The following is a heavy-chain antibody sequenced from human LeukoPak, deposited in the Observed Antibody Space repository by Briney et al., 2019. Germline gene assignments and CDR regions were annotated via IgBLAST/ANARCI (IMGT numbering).Heavy chain of an antibody. CDR2: TYHSGST. CDR3: ARDRGPRITMVRGVISPYFDY. V-gene: IGHV4-38-2*02. J-gene: IGHJ4*02. D-gene: IGHD3-10*01. Sequence: SETLSLTCAVSGYSISSGYYWGWIRQPPGKGLEWIGSTYHSGSTYYNPSLKSRVTISVDTSKNQFSLKLSSVTAADTAVYYCARDRGPRITMVRGVISPYFDYWGQGTLVTVSS. CDR1: GYSISSGYY.